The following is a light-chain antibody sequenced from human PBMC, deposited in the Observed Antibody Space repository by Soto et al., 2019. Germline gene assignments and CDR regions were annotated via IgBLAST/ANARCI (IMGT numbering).Light chain of an antibody. Sequence: QSALTQPPSASGSPGQSVTISCTGTSSDVGAYKYVSWYQQYPGKAPKLMIYEVSKRPSGVPDRFSGSKSGNTASLTVSGLHAEDAAAYYCTSYAGSTIWVFGGGTKLTVL. J-gene: IGLJ3*02. CDR3: TSYAGSTIWV. V-gene: IGLV2-8*01. CDR1: SSDVGAYKY. CDR2: EVS.